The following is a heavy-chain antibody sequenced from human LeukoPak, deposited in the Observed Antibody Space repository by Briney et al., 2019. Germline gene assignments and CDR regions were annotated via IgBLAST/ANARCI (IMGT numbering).Heavy chain of an antibody. Sequence: GASVKVSCKASGGTFSSYAISWVRQAPGQGLEWMGGIIPIFGTANYAQKFQGRVTITADKSTSTAYMELSSLRSEDTAVYYCASSFIAYGELERLRAFDYWGQGTLVTVSS. V-gene: IGHV1-69*06. CDR3: ASSFIAYGELERLRAFDY. D-gene: IGHD1-1*01. CDR1: GGTFSSYA. CDR2: IIPIFGTA. J-gene: IGHJ4*02.